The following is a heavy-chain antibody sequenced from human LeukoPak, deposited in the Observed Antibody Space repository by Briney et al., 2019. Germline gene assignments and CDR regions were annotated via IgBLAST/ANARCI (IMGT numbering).Heavy chain of an antibody. CDR2: INSDGSST. J-gene: IGHJ4*02. CDR3: AGGGSRTYFDY. CDR1: GFTFSDHC. V-gene: IGHV3-74*01. Sequence: AGGSLRLSCAVSGFTFSDHCMDWVRQAPGKGLVWVSRINSDGSSTTYADSVKGRFTISRDNDKNTLYLQMNRPRAEDTAVYYCAGGGSRTYFDYWGQGTLVTVSS. D-gene: IGHD6-13*01.